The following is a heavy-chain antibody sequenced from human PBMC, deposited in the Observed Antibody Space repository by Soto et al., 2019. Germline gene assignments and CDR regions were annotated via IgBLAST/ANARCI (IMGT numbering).Heavy chain of an antibody. J-gene: IGHJ6*02. CDR1: GYTLTELS. D-gene: IGHD3-9*01. V-gene: IGHV1-24*01. CDR3: AAIYYDILTGYPPRYYYGMDV. CDR2: FEPEDGET. Sequence: ASVKVSCKVSGYTLTELSMHWVRQAPGKGLEWMGGFEPEDGETIYAQKFQGRVTMTEDTSTDTAYMELSSLRSEDTAVYYCAAIYYDILTGYPPRYYYGMDVWGQGTTVTVSS.